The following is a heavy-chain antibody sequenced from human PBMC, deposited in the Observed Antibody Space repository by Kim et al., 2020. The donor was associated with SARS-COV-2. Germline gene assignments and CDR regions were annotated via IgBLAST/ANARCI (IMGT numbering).Heavy chain of an antibody. J-gene: IGHJ4*02. D-gene: IGHD1-1*01. V-gene: IGHV4-39*01. CDR3: ASTNQLIRRADD. CDR2: IYYSGST. Sequence: SETLSLTCTVSGGSISSSSYYWAWIRQPPGRGLEWIGSIYYSGSTYYNPSLKSRVTISVHTSKNQFSLRLSSVTAADTAVYYCASTNQLIRRADDWGQGTLVTVSS. CDR1: GGSISSSSYY.